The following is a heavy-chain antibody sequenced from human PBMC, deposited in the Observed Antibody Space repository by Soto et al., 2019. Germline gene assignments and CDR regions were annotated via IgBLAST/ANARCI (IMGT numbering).Heavy chain of an antibody. V-gene: IGHV1-69*13. D-gene: IGHD5-18*01. Sequence: GASVKVSCKASGGTFSSYAISWVRQAPGQGLGWMGGIIPIFGTANYAQKFQGRVTITADESTSTAYMELSSLRSEDTAVYYCARGGYSYGLYYYYGMDVWGQGTTVTVSS. J-gene: IGHJ6*02. CDR3: ARGGYSYGLYYYYGMDV. CDR1: GGTFSSYA. CDR2: IIPIFGTA.